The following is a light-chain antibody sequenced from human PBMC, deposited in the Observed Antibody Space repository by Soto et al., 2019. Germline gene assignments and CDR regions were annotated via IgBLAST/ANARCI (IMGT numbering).Light chain of an antibody. Sequence: DIQMTQSPSTLSASVGDRVTITCRASQSIDNWLAWYQQKPGKAPKLLIYKASTLESGVPSRFSGSGSGTEFTLTINSLQPDVFPPNQCKKNHTFRTFGKG. CDR1: QSIDNW. CDR3: KKNHTFRT. V-gene: IGKV1-5*03. J-gene: IGKJ1*01. CDR2: KAS.